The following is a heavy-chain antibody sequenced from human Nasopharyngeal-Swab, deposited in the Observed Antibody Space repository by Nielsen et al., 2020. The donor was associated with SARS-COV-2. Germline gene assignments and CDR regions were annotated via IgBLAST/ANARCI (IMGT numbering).Heavy chain of an antibody. CDR2: ISWNSGTT. J-gene: IGHJ3*02. CDR1: GFIFDDYA. CDR3: AKETGTVPVAFDI. V-gene: IGHV3-9*01. D-gene: IGHD1-7*01. Sequence: GGSLRLSCVASGFIFDDYAMHWVRQAPGKGLEGVSSISWNSGTTDYGASVKGRFTISRDNAENSVYLQMNSLRPEDTAFYYCAKETGTVPVAFDIWGQGTVVTVSS.